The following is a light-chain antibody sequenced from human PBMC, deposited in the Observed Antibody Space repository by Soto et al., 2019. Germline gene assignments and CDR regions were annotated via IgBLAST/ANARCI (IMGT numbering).Light chain of an antibody. CDR3: QQYGGSPFT. V-gene: IGKV3-20*01. Sequence: EIVLTQSPGTLSLSPGERATLSCRASQSVSVNSLAWYQQKGGQAPRLLIYAASTRATGVPDRFSGTGSGTDFALTISRLETDDSAVEYCQQYGGSPFTFGPGTKVYSK. CDR1: QSVSVNS. J-gene: IGKJ3*01. CDR2: AAS.